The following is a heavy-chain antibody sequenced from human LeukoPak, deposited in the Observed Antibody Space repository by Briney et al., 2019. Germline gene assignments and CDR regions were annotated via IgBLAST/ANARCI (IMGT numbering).Heavy chain of an antibody. CDR2: IWYDGSNK. CDR3: ARDRPVVQYYYYMDV. V-gene: IGHV3-33*01. D-gene: IGHD2-15*01. CDR1: GFSFSSYG. Sequence: GRSLRLSCAASGFSFSSYGMHWVRQAPGKGLEWVAVIWYDGSNKLYADSVKGRFTISRDDSKNTLYLQMNSLRAEDTAVYYCARDRPVVQYYYYMDVWGKGTTVTVSS. J-gene: IGHJ6*03.